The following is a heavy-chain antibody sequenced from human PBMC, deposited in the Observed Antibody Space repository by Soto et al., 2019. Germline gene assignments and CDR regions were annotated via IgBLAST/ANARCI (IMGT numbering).Heavy chain of an antibody. J-gene: IGHJ6*02. CDR2: ISYDGSNK. CDR1: GFTFSSYG. Sequence: GGSLRLSCAASGFTFSSYGMHWVRQAPGKGLEWVAVISYDGSNKYYADSVKGRFTISRDNSKNTLYLQMNSLRAEDTAVYYCAGVTANYYYYGMDVWGQGTTVTVSS. CDR3: AGVTANYYYYGMDV. D-gene: IGHD2-21*02. V-gene: IGHV3-30*03.